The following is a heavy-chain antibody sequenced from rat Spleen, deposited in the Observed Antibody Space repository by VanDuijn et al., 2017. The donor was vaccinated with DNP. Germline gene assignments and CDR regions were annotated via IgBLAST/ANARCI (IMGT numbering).Heavy chain of an antibody. CDR3: ARHGGGPDY. D-gene: IGHD4-1*01. Sequence: EVQLQESGPGLVKPSQSLSLTCSVTGYSVTNHYWGWIRKFPGNKMEWIGHISYSGTTSYNPSLKSRISITRDTSKNQFFLQLNSVTNEDTATYYCARHGGGPDYWGQGVMVTVSS. CDR2: ISYSGTT. V-gene: IGHV3-1*01. CDR1: GYSVTNHY. J-gene: IGHJ2*01.